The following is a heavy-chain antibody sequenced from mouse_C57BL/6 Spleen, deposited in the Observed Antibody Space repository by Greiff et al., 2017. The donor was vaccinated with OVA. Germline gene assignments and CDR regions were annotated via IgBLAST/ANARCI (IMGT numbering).Heavy chain of an antibody. CDR3: APSSYWYFDV. CDR2: IYPGDGDT. J-gene: IGHJ1*03. V-gene: IGHV1-82*01. Sequence: QVQLEQAGGELVNPGSSVKISCKASGYAFSSSWMNWVKQRPGKGLEWIGRIYPGDGDTNYNGKFKGKATLTADKSSSTAYMQLSSLTSEDSAVYICAPSSYWYFDVWGTGTTVTVSS. CDR1: GYAFSSSW. D-gene: IGHD2-10*02.